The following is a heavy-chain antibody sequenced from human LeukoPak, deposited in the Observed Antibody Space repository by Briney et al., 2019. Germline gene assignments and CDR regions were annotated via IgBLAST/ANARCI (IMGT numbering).Heavy chain of an antibody. J-gene: IGHJ6*03. Sequence: SVKVSCKASGGTFSSYAISWVRQAPGQGLEWMGGIIPIFGTANYAQKFQGRVTITTDESTSTACMELSSPRSEDTAVYYCARAAGLNYYYMDVWGKGTTVTVSS. CDR3: ARAAGLNYYYMDV. D-gene: IGHD6-13*01. CDR2: IIPIFGTA. CDR1: GGTFSSYA. V-gene: IGHV1-69*05.